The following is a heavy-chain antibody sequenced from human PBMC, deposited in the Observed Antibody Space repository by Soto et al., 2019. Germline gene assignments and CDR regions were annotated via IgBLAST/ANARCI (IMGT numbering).Heavy chain of an antibody. CDR2: ITWNSGYI. Sequence: GGSLRLSCAASGFTFDDYAMHWVRQAPGKGLEWVSYITWNSGYIGYADSVKGRFTISRDNANNSLYLQMNSLKTEDTAFYYCAKALYGSSSSPIDFWGQGTLVTVSS. D-gene: IGHD6-13*01. CDR3: AKALYGSSSSPIDF. J-gene: IGHJ1*01. V-gene: IGHV3-9*01. CDR1: GFTFDDYA.